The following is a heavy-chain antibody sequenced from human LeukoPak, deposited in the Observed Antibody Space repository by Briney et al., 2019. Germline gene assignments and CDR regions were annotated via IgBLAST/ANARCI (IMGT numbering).Heavy chain of an antibody. D-gene: IGHD3-3*01. Sequence: PGGSLRLSCEVSGFTFTNAWMTWVRQAPGKGLEWVGRITSKTDGETTDYAAPVKGRFTISRDDSKNTLYLQMNSLKTEDTAVYYCTTFPSGFDIWGQGTVVSVSS. V-gene: IGHV3-15*01. CDR2: ITSKTDGETT. CDR3: TTFPSGFDI. J-gene: IGHJ3*02. CDR1: GFTFTNAW.